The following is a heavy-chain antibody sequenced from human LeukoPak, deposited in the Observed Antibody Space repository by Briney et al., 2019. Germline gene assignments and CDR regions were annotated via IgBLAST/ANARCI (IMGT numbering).Heavy chain of an antibody. CDR3: ARGSHQYYYDSSGYWSP. Sequence: SVKVSCKASGGTFSSYAISWVRQAPGQGLEWMGGIIPIFGTANYAQKFQGRVTITADESTSTAYMELSSLRSEDTAVYYCARGSHQYYYDSSGYWSPWGQGTLVTVSS. D-gene: IGHD3-22*01. CDR1: GGTFSSYA. V-gene: IGHV1-69*13. J-gene: IGHJ5*02. CDR2: IIPIFGTA.